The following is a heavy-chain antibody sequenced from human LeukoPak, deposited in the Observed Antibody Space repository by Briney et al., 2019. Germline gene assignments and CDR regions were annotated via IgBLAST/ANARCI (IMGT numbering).Heavy chain of an antibody. CDR3: ARQYMVVAATSWFDP. V-gene: IGHV4-39*01. J-gene: IGHJ5*02. D-gene: IGHD2-15*01. CDR1: GGSISSSSYY. Sequence: PSETLSLTCTVSGGSISSSSYYWGWIRQPPGKGLEWIGSIYYSGSTYYNPSLKSRVTISVDTSKNQFSLKLSSVTAADTAVYYCARQYMVVAATSWFDPWGQGTLVTVSS. CDR2: IYYSGST.